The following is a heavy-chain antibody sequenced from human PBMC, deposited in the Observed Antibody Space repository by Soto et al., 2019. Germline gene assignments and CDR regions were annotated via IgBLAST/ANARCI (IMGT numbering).Heavy chain of an antibody. CDR2: ISGSGGST. J-gene: IGHJ4*02. V-gene: IGHV3-23*01. CDR3: AKDCSGGSCYGDAFDY. D-gene: IGHD2-15*01. CDR1: GFTFSSYA. Sequence: GGSLRLSCAASGFTFSSYAMSWVRQAPGKGLEWVSAISGSGGSTYYADSVKGRFTISRDNSKNTLYLQMNSLRAEDTAVYYCAKDCSGGSCYGDAFDYWGQGTLVTVSS.